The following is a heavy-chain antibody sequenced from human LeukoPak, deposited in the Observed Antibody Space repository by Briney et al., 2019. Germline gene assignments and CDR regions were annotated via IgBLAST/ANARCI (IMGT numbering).Heavy chain of an antibody. CDR1: GFTLSDHY. CDR2: TKSKPNSYTT. J-gene: IGHJ4*02. CDR3: AREVAASFDY. V-gene: IGHV3-72*01. D-gene: IGHD1-26*01. Sequence: GGSLRLSCAAFGFTLSDHYMDWVRQAPGQGLEWVGRTKSKPNSYTTIYAASVRGRFTISRDDTRNSLSLQMSGLKTDDTAVYYCAREVAASFDYWGQGILVTVSS.